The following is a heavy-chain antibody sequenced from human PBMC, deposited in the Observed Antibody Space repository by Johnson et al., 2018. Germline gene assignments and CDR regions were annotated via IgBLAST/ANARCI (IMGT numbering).Heavy chain of an antibody. V-gene: IGHV4-39*01. D-gene: IGHD3-3*01. Sequence: QVQLVQSGPGLVKPSETLSLTCTVSGGSISSNYWVWIRQPPGKGLEWIGSVYYTGTTYYTPSLKSRVTISVDTSKNQFSLRLSSVTAADTAVYYCARHWRYWGQGTLVTVSS. CDR2: VYYTGTT. J-gene: IGHJ1*01. CDR1: GGSISSNY. CDR3: ARHWRY.